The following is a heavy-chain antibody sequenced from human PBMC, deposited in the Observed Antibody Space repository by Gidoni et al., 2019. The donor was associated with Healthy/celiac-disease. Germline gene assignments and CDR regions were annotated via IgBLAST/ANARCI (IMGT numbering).Heavy chain of an antibody. Sequence: STNYNPSLKSRVTISVDKSKNQFSLKLSSVTAADTAVYYCARDGPELPGDYWGQGTLVTVSS. D-gene: IGHD1-7*01. CDR2: ST. CDR3: ARDGPELPGDY. J-gene: IGHJ4*02. V-gene: IGHV4-4*02.